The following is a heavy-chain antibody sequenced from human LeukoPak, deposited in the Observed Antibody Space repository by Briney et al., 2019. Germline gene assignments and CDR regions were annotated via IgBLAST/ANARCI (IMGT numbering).Heavy chain of an antibody. V-gene: IGHV3-21*01. CDR1: GFTFSSYS. CDR3: ARDGYAFDAFDI. J-gene: IGHJ3*02. CDR2: ISSSSSYI. Sequence: PGGSLRLSCAASGFTFSSYSMNWVRQAPGKGLEWVSSISSSSSYIYYADSVKGRFTISRDNAKNSLYLQMNSLRAEDTAVYYCARDGYAFDAFDIWGQGTMVTVSS. D-gene: IGHD5-12*01.